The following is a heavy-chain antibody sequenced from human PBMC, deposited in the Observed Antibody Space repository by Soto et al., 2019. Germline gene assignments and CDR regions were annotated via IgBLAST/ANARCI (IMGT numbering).Heavy chain of an antibody. D-gene: IGHD3-10*01. CDR3: ARNLLWFVSGAFDI. J-gene: IGHJ3*02. V-gene: IGHV4-34*01. CDR2: INHIGST. Sequence: QVQLQQWGAGLLKPSETLSLTCAVYDGSFSGYYWSWIRQPPGKGLEWIGEINHIGSTNYNPSLKSRVTISVDTSKNQFSLKLSSVTAADTAVYYCARNLLWFVSGAFDIWGQGTMVTVAS. CDR1: DGSFSGYY.